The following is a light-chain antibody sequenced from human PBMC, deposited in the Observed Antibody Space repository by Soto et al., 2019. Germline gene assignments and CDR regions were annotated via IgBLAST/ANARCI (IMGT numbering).Light chain of an antibody. Sequence: QSALTQPASVSESPGQSITISCTGTSSDVGAYNYVSWYQQNPGKAPELVIYEVSNRPSGASNRFSGSKSGNTASLTISGLQAEDEADYYCSSYTSRGTRVFGTGTKVTVL. CDR3: SSYTSRGTRV. J-gene: IGLJ1*01. V-gene: IGLV2-14*01. CDR1: SSDVGAYNY. CDR2: EVS.